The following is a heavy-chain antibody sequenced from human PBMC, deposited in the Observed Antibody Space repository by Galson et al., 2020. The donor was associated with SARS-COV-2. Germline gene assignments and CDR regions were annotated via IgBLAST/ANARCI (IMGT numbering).Heavy chain of an antibody. CDR3: AKELAQWLADEWYFDL. CDR1: GFTFSSYG. CDR2: IWYDGSNK. D-gene: IGHD6-19*01. V-gene: IGHV3-33*06. Sequence: QLGESLKISCAAAGFTFSSYGMHWVRQAPGKGLEWVAVIWYDGSNKYYADSVKGRFTISRDNSKNTLNLQMNSLRAEDTAVYYCAKELAQWLADEWYFDLRGRGTLVTVAS. J-gene: IGHJ2*01.